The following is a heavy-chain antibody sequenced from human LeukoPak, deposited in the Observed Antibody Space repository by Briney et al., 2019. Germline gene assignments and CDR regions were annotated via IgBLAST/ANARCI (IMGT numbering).Heavy chain of an antibody. V-gene: IGHV1-2*02. CDR3: AAARLTGYHFAIY. J-gene: IGHJ4*02. CDR1: EYTFTDYF. CDR2: INPNSGGT. D-gene: IGHD3-9*01. Sequence: ASVKVSCKASEYTFTDYFMHWVRQAPGQGLEWMGWINPNSGGTNFAQKFQGRVTLTRDTSISSAYMELSRVRSDDTAAYYCAAARLTGYHFAIYWGQGTLVSVSS.